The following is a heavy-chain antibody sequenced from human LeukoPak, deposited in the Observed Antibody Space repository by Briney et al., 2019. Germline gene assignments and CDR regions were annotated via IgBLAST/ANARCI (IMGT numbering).Heavy chain of an antibody. CDR1: GFTFSTSW. J-gene: IGHJ4*02. V-gene: IGHV3-7*01. Sequence: PGGSLRLSCAASGFTFSTSWMNWVRQAPGKGLEWVASINEDGSEKYYVDSVKGRLTVSRDNAKNSLYLQMNSLRVEDTAVYYCTRDSCRFRLDYWGQGILVTVSS. CDR3: TRDSCRFRLDY. D-gene: IGHD3-10*01. CDR2: INEDGSEK.